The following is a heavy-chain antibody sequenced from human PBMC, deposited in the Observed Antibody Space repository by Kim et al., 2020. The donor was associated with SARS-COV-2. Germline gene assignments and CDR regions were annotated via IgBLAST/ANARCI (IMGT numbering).Heavy chain of an antibody. Sequence: GGSLRLSCAASGFTFSSYAMSWVRQAPGKGLEWVSAISGSGGSTYYADSVKGRFTISRDNSKNTLYLQMNSLRAEDTAVYYCAKDSVYSGSYWGEGEFDYWGQGTLVTVSS. D-gene: IGHD1-26*01. V-gene: IGHV3-23*01. CDR2: ISGSGGST. CDR1: GFTFSSYA. J-gene: IGHJ4*02. CDR3: AKDSVYSGSYWGEGEFDY.